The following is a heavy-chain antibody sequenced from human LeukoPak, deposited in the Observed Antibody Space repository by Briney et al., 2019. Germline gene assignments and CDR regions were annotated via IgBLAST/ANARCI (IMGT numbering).Heavy chain of an antibody. V-gene: IGHV3-48*03. CDR1: GFNFRSYE. J-gene: IGHJ5*02. CDR2: ISNTDETR. Sequence: GRSLRLSCAASGFNFRSYEMEWVRQAPGKGLEWVSYISNTDETRTYADSVKGRFTISRDNAKNSLHLEMNSLRAEDTAVYYCARDLPRGPWGQGTLVTVSS. CDR3: ARDLPRGP.